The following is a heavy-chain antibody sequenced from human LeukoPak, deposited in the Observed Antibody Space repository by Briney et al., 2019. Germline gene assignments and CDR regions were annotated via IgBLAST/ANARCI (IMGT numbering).Heavy chain of an antibody. CDR2: ISYDGSKK. Sequence: GGSLRLSCETSGFLFSGFGMHWVRQSPGKGLEWIAFISYDGSKKYYGDSVKGRFTISRDSSKNILYLQVNALTTEDTAVYYCAKDRGSGTYYLIPDYWGQGTLVTVSS. J-gene: IGHJ4*02. V-gene: IGHV3-30*02. CDR1: GFLFSGFG. D-gene: IGHD3-10*01. CDR3: AKDRGSGTYYLIPDY.